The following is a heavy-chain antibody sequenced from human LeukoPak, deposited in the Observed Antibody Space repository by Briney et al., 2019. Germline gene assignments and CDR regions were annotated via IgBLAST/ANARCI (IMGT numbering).Heavy chain of an antibody. D-gene: IGHD5-18*01. CDR1: RYTFTSYG. CDR3: ASHVDTAMVPHGYYYYYMDV. V-gene: IGHV1-18*01. CDR2: ISTYNGNT. Sequence: ASVKVSCKASRYTFTSYGITWVRQAPGQGLEWMGWISTYNGNTNYAQKLQGRVTMTTDTSTSTAYMELRSLRSDDTAVYYCASHVDTAMVPHGYYYYYMDVWGKGTTVTVSS. J-gene: IGHJ6*03.